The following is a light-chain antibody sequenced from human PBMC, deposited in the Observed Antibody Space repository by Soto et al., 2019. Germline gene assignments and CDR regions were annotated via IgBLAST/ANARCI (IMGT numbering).Light chain of an antibody. CDR1: QRFSNNY. CDR2: GAS. V-gene: IGKV3-20*01. CDR3: QYYDLSVWL. Sequence: VVTQSPDTRSSSPGERLTLFCRASQRFSNNYLAWYQQQPRQAPRLPIYGASNRATGIPDTFTGAGSGTDFTVTSSRLEPEDFAAYYCQYYDLSVWLFGQGTRVEIK. J-gene: IGKJ1*01.